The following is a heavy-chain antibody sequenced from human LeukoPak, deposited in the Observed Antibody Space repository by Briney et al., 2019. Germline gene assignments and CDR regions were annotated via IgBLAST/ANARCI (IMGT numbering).Heavy chain of an antibody. CDR1: GGTFSSYA. CDR3: ARELPMVRGVLDY. V-gene: IGHV1-69*05. Sequence: SVKVSCKASGGTFSSYAISWVRQAPGQGLEWMGRIIPIFGTGNYAQKFQGRVTITTDESTSTAYMELSSLRSEDTAVCYCARELPMVRGVLDYWGQGTLVTVSS. J-gene: IGHJ4*02. D-gene: IGHD3-10*01. CDR2: IIPIFGTG.